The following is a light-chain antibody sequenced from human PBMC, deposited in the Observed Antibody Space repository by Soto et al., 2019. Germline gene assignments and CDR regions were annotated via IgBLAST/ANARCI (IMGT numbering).Light chain of an antibody. J-gene: IGKJ4*01. CDR3: QKYGTSLT. CDR2: GAS. V-gene: IGKV3-20*01. CDR1: QSVSSNY. Sequence: EIELTQSPGTLSLSPGERATLSCRASQSVSSNYLAWYQQKLGQSPRLLIYGASSRATGIPDRFSGSGSGTDFTLTISRLEPEDFTVYYCQKYGTSLTFGGGTKLDIK.